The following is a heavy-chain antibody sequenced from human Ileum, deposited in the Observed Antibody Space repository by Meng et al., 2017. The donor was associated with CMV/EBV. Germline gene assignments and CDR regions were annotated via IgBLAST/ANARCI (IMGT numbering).Heavy chain of an antibody. CDR3: TRAASGGGPVGEPTDY. J-gene: IGHJ4*02. Sequence: FTFRNYSVNWVSQATGKGLEWVSSISTSGNSMYYADSVRGRFTISRDNAKNSLYLQMNSLRAEDMAVYYCTRAASGGGPVGEPTDYWGQGTLVTVSS. D-gene: IGHD3-16*01. V-gene: IGHV3-21*01. CDR1: FTFRNYS. CDR2: ISTSGNSM.